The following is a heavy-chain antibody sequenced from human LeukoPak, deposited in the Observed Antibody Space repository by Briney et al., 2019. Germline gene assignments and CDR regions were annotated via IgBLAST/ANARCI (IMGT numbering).Heavy chain of an antibody. D-gene: IGHD3-10*01. CDR2: INPNSGGT. CDR1: GYTFTGYY. Sequence: ASVKFSCKASGYTFTGYYMHWVRQAPGQGLEWMGWINPNSGGTNYAQKFQGRVTMTRDTSISTAYMELSRLRSDDTAVYYCARDWGFGELNHRDWFDPWGQGTLVTVSS. J-gene: IGHJ5*02. V-gene: IGHV1-2*02. CDR3: ARDWGFGELNHRDWFDP.